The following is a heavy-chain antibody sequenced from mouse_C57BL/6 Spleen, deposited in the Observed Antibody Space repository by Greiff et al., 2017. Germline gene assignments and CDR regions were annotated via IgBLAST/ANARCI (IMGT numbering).Heavy chain of an antibody. CDR2: IDPSDSYT. V-gene: IGHV1-69*01. D-gene: IGHD4-1*02. Sequence: QVQLQQPGAELVMPGASVKLSCKASGYTFTSCWMHWVKQRPGQGLEWIGEIDPSDSYTNYNQKFKGKSTLTVDKSSSTAYMQLSSLTSEDSAVYYCARWQLPYAMDYWGQGTSVTVSS. J-gene: IGHJ4*01. CDR1: GYTFTSCW. CDR3: ARWQLPYAMDY.